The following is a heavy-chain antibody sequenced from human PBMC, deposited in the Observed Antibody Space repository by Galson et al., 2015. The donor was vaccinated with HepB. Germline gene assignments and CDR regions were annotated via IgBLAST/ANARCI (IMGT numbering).Heavy chain of an antibody. CDR1: GFTFSSYW. CDR2: IKQDGSEK. CDR3: ARDTSSSWYVFDI. J-gene: IGHJ3*02. V-gene: IGHV3-7*03. D-gene: IGHD6-13*01. Sequence: SLRLSCAASGFTFSSYWMSWVRQAPGKGLEWVANIKQDGSEKYYVDSVKGQFTISRDNAKNSLYLQMNSLRAEDTAVYYCARDTSSSWYVFDIWGQGTMVTVSS.